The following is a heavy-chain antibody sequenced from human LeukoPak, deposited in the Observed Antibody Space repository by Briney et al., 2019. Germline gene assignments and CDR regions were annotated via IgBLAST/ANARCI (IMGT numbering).Heavy chain of an antibody. CDR3: ARLTRRPNWFDP. Sequence: GESLQIFCKGSGSSFTSYWIGWVRPMPGKGLEWMGIIYPGDSDTRYSPSFQGQVTISADKSISTAYLQWSSLKASDTAMYYCARLTRRPNWFDPWGQGTLVTVSS. J-gene: IGHJ5*02. CDR2: IYPGDSDT. D-gene: IGHD1-1*01. CDR1: GSSFTSYW. V-gene: IGHV5-51*01.